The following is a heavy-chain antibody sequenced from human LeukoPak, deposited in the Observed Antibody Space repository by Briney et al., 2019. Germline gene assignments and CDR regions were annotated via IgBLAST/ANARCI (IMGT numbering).Heavy chain of an antibody. CDR3: AELGITMIGGV. D-gene: IGHD3-10*02. V-gene: IGHV3-20*04. CDR2: INWNGGST. J-gene: IGHJ6*04. CDR1: GFTFDDYG. Sequence: GGSLRLSCAASGFTFDDYGMNWVRQGPGKGLDWVSVINWNGGSTGYADSVKGRFTISRDNAKNSLYLQMNSLRAEDTAVYYCAELGITMIGGVWGKGTTVTISS.